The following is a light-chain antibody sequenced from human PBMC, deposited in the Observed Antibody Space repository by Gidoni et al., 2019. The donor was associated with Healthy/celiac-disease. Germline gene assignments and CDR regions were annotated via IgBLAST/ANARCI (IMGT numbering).Light chain of an antibody. CDR3: QQRNNWPPIT. CDR2: DAS. CDR1: QSVSSY. V-gene: IGKV3-11*01. Sequence: EIVLTQSPATLSLSPGERATLSCRASQSVSSYLAWYQQKPGQAPRLLIYDASNRATGIPARFSGSVSGTDFALTISSLEPEDFAVYYCQQRNNWPPITFGQETRLEIK. J-gene: IGKJ5*01.